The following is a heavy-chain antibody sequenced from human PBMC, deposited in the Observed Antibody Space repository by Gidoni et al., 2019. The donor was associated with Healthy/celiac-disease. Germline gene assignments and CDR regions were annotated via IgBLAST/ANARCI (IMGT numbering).Heavy chain of an antibody. D-gene: IGHD2-2*01. Sequence: QVQLVQSGAEVKKPGASVKVSCKASGYTFTSYYMHWVRQAPGQGLEWMGIINPSGGSTSYAQKFQDRVTMTRDTSTSTVYMELSSLRSEDTAVYYCARERVGYCSSTSCYGYGMDVWGQGTTVTVSS. CDR1: GYTFTSYY. CDR3: ARERVGYCSSTSCYGYGMDV. J-gene: IGHJ6*02. V-gene: IGHV1-46*01. CDR2: INPSGGST.